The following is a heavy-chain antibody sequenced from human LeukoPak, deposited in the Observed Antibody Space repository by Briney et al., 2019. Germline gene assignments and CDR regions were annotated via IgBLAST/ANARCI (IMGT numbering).Heavy chain of an antibody. Sequence: PGRSLRLSCAASGFTFTNYGMHWVRQAPGKGLERVAVIWYDGSDKYYADSVKGRFTISRDNSKNTLFLRMNSLRAEDTAFYYCARDVYHYDAFDIWGQGTMVTVSS. J-gene: IGHJ3*02. D-gene: IGHD2-8*01. CDR2: IWYDGSDK. V-gene: IGHV3-33*01. CDR1: GFTFTNYG. CDR3: ARDVYHYDAFDI.